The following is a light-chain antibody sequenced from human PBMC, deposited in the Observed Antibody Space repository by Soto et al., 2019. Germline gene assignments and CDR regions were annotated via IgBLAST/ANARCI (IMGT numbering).Light chain of an antibody. CDR1: SSDVGTYNF. J-gene: IGLJ1*01. CDR2: EVT. CDR3: CSYTGRGTYV. V-gene: IGLV2-23*02. Sequence: QSALTQPASVSGSPGQSITISCTATSSDVGTYNFVSWYQQHPGKAPRLMIYEVTKRASGVSNRFSGSRSGNTASLSISGLQAEDEADYYCCSYTGRGTYVFGTGTKLTVL.